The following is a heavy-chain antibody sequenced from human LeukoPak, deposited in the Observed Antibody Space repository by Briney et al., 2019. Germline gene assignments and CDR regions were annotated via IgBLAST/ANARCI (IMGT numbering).Heavy chain of an antibody. D-gene: IGHD5-12*01. CDR3: ARDLQTFIVATTSIDY. CDR2: ISYDGGTK. J-gene: IGHJ4*02. V-gene: IGHV3-30*04. Sequence: GGSLRLSCAASGFTFSSYAMRWVRQAPGKGLEWVAVISYDGGTKYYADSVKGRFTISRDNSKNTLYLQMNSLRAEDTAVYYCARDLQTFIVATTSIDYWGQGTLVTVSS. CDR1: GFTFSSYA.